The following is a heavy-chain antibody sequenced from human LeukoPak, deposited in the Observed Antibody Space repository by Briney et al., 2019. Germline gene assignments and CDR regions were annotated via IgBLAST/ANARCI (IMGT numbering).Heavy chain of an antibody. V-gene: IGHV3-30-3*01. Sequence: GGSLRLSCAASGFTFSSYAMHWVRQAPGKGLEWVAVISYDGSNKYYADSVKGRFTISRDNSKNTLYLQMNSLRAEDTAVYYCTKGIAAAGIFDYWGQGTLVTVSS. D-gene: IGHD6-13*01. CDR1: GFTFSSYA. CDR2: ISYDGSNK. CDR3: TKGIAAAGIFDY. J-gene: IGHJ4*02.